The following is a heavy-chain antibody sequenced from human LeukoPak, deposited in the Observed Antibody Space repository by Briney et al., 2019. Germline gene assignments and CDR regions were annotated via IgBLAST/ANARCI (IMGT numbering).Heavy chain of an antibody. CDR2: ISYDGSNK. D-gene: IGHD4-11*01. V-gene: IGHV3-30*04. CDR1: GFTFSSYA. Sequence: PGGSLRLSCAASGFTFSSYAMHWVRQAPGKGLEWVAVISYDGSNKYYADSVKGRFTTSRDNSKNTLYLQMNSLRAEDTAVYYCARGGYSNYVSRWGQGTTVTVSS. CDR3: ARGGYSNYVSR. J-gene: IGHJ6*02.